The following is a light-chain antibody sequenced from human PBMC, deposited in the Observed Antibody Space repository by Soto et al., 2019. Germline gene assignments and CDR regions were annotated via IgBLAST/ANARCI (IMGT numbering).Light chain of an antibody. CDR3: SSYTTSSRYV. Sequence: SALTQPASVSGSPGQSITISCTGASSDVGGYNYVSWYQQHPGKAPKLMIYEVSNRPSGVSNRFSGSTSGNTASLTISGLQAEDEADYYCSSYTTSSRYVFGTGTKVTVL. CDR1: SSDVGGYNY. J-gene: IGLJ1*01. V-gene: IGLV2-14*01. CDR2: EVS.